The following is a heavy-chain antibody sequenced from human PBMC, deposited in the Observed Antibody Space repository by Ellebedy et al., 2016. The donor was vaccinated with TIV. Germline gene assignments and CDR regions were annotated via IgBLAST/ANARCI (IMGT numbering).Heavy chain of an antibody. V-gene: IGHV3-9*01. Sequence: SLKISCVVSGFNIADYAMHWVRQAPGQGLEWVSTNSWSSVNIGYADSVKGRFTTSRDNAKSSLYLKMSSLRIDDTALYFCVRGDYRGSGGVCDHWGQGTLVTVSS. D-gene: IGHD3-10*01. CDR3: VRGDYRGSGGVCDH. CDR2: NSWSSVNI. J-gene: IGHJ5*02. CDR1: GFNIADYA.